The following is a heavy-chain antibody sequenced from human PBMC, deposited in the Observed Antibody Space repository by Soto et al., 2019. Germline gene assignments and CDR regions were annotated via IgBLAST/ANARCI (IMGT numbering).Heavy chain of an antibody. D-gene: IGHD2-8*01. CDR2: VYYRGRS. J-gene: IGHJ4*02. V-gene: IGHV4-39*01. CDR3: VSQRTSVLTQAYFDY. CDR1: GGSVSNSNYY. Sequence: ETLSLTCTVSGGSVSNSNYYWGWTRQSPGKGLEWIGSVYYRGRSYSKSSVKSRVTISVDTSKNQFSLNLNSVTASDTAVYYCVSQRTSVLTQAYFDYWGPGALVTVSS.